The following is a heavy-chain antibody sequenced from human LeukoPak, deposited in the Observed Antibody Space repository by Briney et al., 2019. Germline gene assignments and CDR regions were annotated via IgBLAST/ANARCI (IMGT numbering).Heavy chain of an antibody. V-gene: IGHV1-46*01. D-gene: IGHD3-22*01. CDR2: INPSGGNT. CDR1: GYTLTNYY. CDR3: AKAVVPVISQHYFDY. Sequence: AASVKVSCKASGYTLTNYYIHWVRQAPGQGLEWMGIINPSGGNTNYAQNFQGRVTMTRDMSTSTVYMELSSLRFEDTAVYYCAKAVVPVISQHYFDYWGQGTLVTVSS. J-gene: IGHJ4*02.